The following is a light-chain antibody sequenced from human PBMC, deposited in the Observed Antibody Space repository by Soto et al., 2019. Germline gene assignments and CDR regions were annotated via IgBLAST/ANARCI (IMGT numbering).Light chain of an antibody. Sequence: EIVLTQSPGTLSLSPGERATLSCRASQSVSSSYLAWYQQKPGQAPRLLIYGAFSSATGIPDRFSGSGSGTDFTLTISRLETEDFAVYYCQQYGSSRWTFGQGTKVEIK. V-gene: IGKV3-20*01. CDR1: QSVSSSY. CDR2: GAF. CDR3: QQYGSSRWT. J-gene: IGKJ1*01.